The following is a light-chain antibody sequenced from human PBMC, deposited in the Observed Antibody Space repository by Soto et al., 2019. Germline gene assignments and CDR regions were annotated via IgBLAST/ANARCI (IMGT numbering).Light chain of an antibody. V-gene: IGLV2-14*01. Sequence: QSVLTQPASVSGSPGQSITISCTGTSSDVGGYNYVSWYQQHPGKAPKLMIYDVSNRPSGVSNRFSGSKSGNTASLTISGLQAKDEADYYCSSYTSSSTPVVFGGGTKVTVL. CDR1: SSDVGGYNY. CDR3: SSYTSSSTPVV. J-gene: IGLJ2*01. CDR2: DVS.